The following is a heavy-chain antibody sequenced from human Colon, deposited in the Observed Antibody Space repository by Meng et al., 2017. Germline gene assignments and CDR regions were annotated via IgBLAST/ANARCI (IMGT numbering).Heavy chain of an antibody. CDR2: MNPNNGNT. CDR1: GYTFTSSD. J-gene: IGHJ5*01. D-gene: IGHD2-2*01. V-gene: IGHV1-8*01. Sequence: QVQLVQSGAEVRKPGASVKVTCKASGYTFTSSDINWVRQATGRGLEWLGWMNPNNGNTGSAQKFQGRVSMTRDTSIGTAYMELSGLTSEGTAVYYCARTAMLDSWGQGTLVTVSS. CDR3: ARTAMLDS.